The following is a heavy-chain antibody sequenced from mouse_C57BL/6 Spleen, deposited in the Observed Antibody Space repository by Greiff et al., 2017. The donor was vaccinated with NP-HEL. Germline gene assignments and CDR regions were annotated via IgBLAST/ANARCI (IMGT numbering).Heavy chain of an antibody. Sequence: QVQLKQSGAELARPGASVKMSCKASGYTFTSYTMHWVKQRPGQGLEWIGYINPSSGYTKYNQKFKDKATLTADKSSSTAYMQLSSLTSEDSAVYYCASGPIYGYDGAWFAYWGQGTLVTVSA. J-gene: IGHJ3*01. CDR2: INPSSGYT. CDR3: ASGPIYGYDGAWFAY. CDR1: GYTFTSYT. V-gene: IGHV1-4*01. D-gene: IGHD2-2*01.